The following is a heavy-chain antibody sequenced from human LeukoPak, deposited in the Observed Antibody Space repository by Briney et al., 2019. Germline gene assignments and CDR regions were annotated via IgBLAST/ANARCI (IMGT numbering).Heavy chain of an antibody. V-gene: IGHV3-23*01. Sequence: GGSLRLSCAASGFTFSSYAMSWVRQAPGKGLEWVSYISASGGSTYYAESVKGRFTISRDNSKNTLFLQMNSLRAEDTAVYYCAKDGIGRAGTTDYWGQGTLVTVSS. CDR1: GFTFSSYA. J-gene: IGHJ4*02. CDR3: AKDGIGRAGTTDY. CDR2: ISASGGST. D-gene: IGHD1-7*01.